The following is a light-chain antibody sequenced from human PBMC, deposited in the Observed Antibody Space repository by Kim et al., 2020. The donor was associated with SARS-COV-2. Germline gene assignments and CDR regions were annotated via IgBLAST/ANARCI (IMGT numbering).Light chain of an antibody. Sequence: GAKVAISCSGSSSNIGNNYVSWYQQLPGTAPRLFIYDNTERPSGIPDRFSGSKSGTSATLGITGLHTGDEADYYCATWDSSLSTVVFGGGTRVTVL. CDR1: SSNIGNNY. J-gene: IGLJ2*01. CDR3: ATWDSSLSTVV. CDR2: DNT. V-gene: IGLV1-51*01.